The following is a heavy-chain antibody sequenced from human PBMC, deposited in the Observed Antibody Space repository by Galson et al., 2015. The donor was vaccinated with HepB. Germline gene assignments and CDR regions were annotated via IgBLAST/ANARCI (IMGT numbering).Heavy chain of an antibody. V-gene: IGHV3-7*03. CDR3: AREILVPAALALDY. D-gene: IGHD2-2*01. Sequence: SLRLSCAASGFTFSSYWMSWVRQAPGKGLEWVANIKQDGSEKYYVDSVKGRFTISRDNAKNSLYLQMNSLRAEDTAVYYCAREILVPAALALDYWGQGTLVTVSS. CDR1: GFTFSSYW. J-gene: IGHJ4*02. CDR2: IKQDGSEK.